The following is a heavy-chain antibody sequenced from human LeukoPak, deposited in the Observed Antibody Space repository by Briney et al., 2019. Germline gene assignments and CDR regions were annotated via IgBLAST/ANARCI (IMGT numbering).Heavy chain of an antibody. CDR3: AKDFYGGYCSGGSCYSSDY. V-gene: IGHV3-48*03. CDR1: GFTFSSFA. CDR2: ISSSGSTI. D-gene: IGHD2-15*01. Sequence: PGGSLRLSCAASGFTFSSFAMNWVRQAPGKGLEWVSYISSSGSTIYYADSVKGRFTISRDNSKNTLYLQMNSLRAEDTAVYYCAKDFYGGYCSGGSCYSSDYWGQGTLVTVSS. J-gene: IGHJ4*02.